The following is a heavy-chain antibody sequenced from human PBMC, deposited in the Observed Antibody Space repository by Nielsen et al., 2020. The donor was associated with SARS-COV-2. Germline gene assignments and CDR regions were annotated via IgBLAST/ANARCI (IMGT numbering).Heavy chain of an antibody. V-gene: IGHV3-74*01. CDR1: GFTFSIYW. D-gene: IGHD1-26*01. Sequence: GGSLRLSCAASGFTFSIYWIHWVRQAPGKGLAWVSRIKSDGSGTIYADSVEGRFTISRDNAKNSLYLQMNSLRAEDTALYYCAKDMWAIVGATTFDYWGQGTLVTVSS. J-gene: IGHJ4*02. CDR2: IKSDGSGT. CDR3: AKDMWAIVGATTFDY.